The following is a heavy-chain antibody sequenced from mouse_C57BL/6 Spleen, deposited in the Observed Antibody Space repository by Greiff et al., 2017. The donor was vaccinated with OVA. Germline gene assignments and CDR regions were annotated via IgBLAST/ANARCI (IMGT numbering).Heavy chain of an antibody. Sequence: QVHVKQSGAELVRPGASVTLSCKASGYTFTDYEMHWVKQTPVHGLEWIGAIDPETGGTAYNQKFKGKAILTADKSSSTAYMELRSLTSEDSAVYYCTLNWDEGYWGQGTTLTVSS. CDR1: GYTFTDYE. D-gene: IGHD4-1*01. CDR2: IDPETGGT. CDR3: TLNWDEGY. J-gene: IGHJ2*01. V-gene: IGHV1-15*01.